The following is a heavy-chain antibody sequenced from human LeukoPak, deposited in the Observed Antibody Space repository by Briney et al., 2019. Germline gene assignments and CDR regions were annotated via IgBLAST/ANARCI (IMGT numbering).Heavy chain of an antibody. Sequence: SETLSLTCAVYGGSFSGYYWSWIRQPPGKGLEWIGEINHSGSTNYNPSLKSRVTISVDTSKNQFSLKLSSVTAADTAVYYCARVSDILTGYYSIDYWGQGTLVTVSS. D-gene: IGHD3-9*01. CDR3: ARVSDILTGYYSIDY. J-gene: IGHJ4*02. CDR1: GGSFSGYY. V-gene: IGHV4-34*01. CDR2: INHSGST.